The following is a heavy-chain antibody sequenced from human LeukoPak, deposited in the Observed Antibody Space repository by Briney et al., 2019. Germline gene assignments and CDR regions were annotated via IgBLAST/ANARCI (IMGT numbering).Heavy chain of an antibody. J-gene: IGHJ4*02. D-gene: IGHD2-15*01. CDR1: GGTFSSYA. V-gene: IGHV1-69*13. CDR2: IIPIFGTA. CDR3: ARGHPCSGGSCYFPN. Sequence: SVKVSCKASGGTFSSYAISWVRQAPGQGLEWMGGIIPIFGTANYAQKFQGRVTITADESTSTAYMELSSLRSEDTAVYYCARGHPCSGGSCYFPNWGQGTLVTVSS.